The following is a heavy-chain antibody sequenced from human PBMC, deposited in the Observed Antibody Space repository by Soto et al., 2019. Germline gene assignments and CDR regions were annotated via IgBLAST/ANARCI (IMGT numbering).Heavy chain of an antibody. V-gene: IGHV3-23*01. J-gene: IGHJ4*02. Sequence: EMQLLESGGASVQPGGSLRLSCAASGFSFGTFVMTWFRQAPGGGLEWVASITDSGYTASYAETVEGRFTVSRDNSKNNLHLQITDLRAEATAPYYCAKNGQWLAPPPEPWGQGTLVTVSS. D-gene: IGHD6-19*01. CDR2: ITDSGYTA. CDR3: AKNGQWLAPPPEP. CDR1: GFSFGTFV.